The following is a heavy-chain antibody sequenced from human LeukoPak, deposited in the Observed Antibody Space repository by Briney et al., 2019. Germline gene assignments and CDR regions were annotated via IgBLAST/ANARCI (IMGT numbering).Heavy chain of an antibody. J-gene: IGHJ4*02. V-gene: IGHV4-59*01. Sequence: PSETLSLTCTVSGGSISSYYWSWIRQPPGKGLGWIGYIYYSGSTNYNPSLKSRVTISVDTSKNQFSLKLSSVTAADTAVYYCARTAGYFDYWGQGTLVTVSS. CDR2: IYYSGST. D-gene: IGHD6-13*01. CDR3: ARTAGYFDY. CDR1: GGSISSYY.